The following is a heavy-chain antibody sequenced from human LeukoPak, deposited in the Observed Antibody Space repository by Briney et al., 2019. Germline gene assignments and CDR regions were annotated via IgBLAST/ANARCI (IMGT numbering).Heavy chain of an antibody. J-gene: IGHJ4*02. Sequence: QPGGSLRLSCAASGLTFSSYWMLWVRQAPGKGLVWVSRLHSDGSSTAYADSVKGRFTISRDNAKNTLYLQMNTLRAEDTAVYYCARLNTHYYGSGSYFPRYYFDHWGQGTLVTVSS. D-gene: IGHD3-10*01. CDR2: LHSDGSST. CDR1: GLTFSSYW. CDR3: ARLNTHYYGSGSYFPRYYFDH. V-gene: IGHV3-74*03.